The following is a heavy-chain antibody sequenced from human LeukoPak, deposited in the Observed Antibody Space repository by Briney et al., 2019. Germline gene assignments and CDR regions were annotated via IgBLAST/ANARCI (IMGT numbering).Heavy chain of an antibody. Sequence: ASVKVSCKVSGYTLTELSMHCVRQAPGKGLEWMGGFDPEDGETIYAQKFQGRVTMPEATSTDTAYMELSSLRSEDTAVYYCAGVVVPAAGGYFDYSGQGTLVTVSS. CDR1: GYTLTELS. CDR2: FDPEDGET. D-gene: IGHD2-2*01. CDR3: AGVVVPAAGGYFDY. J-gene: IGHJ4*02. V-gene: IGHV1-24*01.